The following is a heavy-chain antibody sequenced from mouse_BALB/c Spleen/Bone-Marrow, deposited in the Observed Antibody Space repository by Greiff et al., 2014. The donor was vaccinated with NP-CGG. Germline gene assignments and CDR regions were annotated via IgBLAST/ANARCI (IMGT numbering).Heavy chain of an antibody. D-gene: IGHD1-1*01. CDR2: ISSGSSTI. V-gene: IGHV5-17*02. CDR3: ARSGSSSGYFDY. J-gene: IGHJ2*01. Sequence: EVKVVESGGGLVQPAGSRKLSCAASGFTFSSFGMHWVRQAPEKGLEWVAYISSGSSTIYYADTVMGRFTISRDNPKNTLFLQMTSLRSEDTAMYYCARSGSSSGYFDYWGQGTTLTVSS. CDR1: GFTFSSFG.